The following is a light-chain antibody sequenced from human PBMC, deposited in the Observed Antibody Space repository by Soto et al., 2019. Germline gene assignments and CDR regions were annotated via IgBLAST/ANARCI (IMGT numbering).Light chain of an antibody. J-gene: IGLJ1*01. CDR2: DVA. CDR1: SSDVGSSNY. V-gene: IGLV2-11*01. CDR3: CSYAGSDTLI. Sequence: QSALTQPRSVSGSPAQTVTISCTGSSSDVGSSNYMSWYQQHPGEAPKLVIYDVAQRPSGVPDRLSGSRSGKTASLTISGLQPEDEADYYCCSYAGSDTLIFGSGKKGTV.